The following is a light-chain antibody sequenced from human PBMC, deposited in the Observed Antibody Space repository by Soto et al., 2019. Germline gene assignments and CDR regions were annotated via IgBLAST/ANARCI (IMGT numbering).Light chain of an antibody. CDR2: SAS. Sequence: EIVMTQSPATLSVSPGERATLSCRASEGVGSNLAWYQQKPGQAPGLLIYSASTRATGTPARFSGSGSGTEFTLTISSLQSEDFAVYFCQHYNSWPPPWTFGQGTKVEV. CDR3: QHYNSWPPPWT. V-gene: IGKV3-15*01. CDR1: EGVGSN. J-gene: IGKJ1*01.